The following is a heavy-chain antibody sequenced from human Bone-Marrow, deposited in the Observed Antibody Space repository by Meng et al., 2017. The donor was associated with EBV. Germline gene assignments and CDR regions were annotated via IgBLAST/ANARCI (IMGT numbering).Heavy chain of an antibody. CDR3: ARGLAVAGTSLYYFDY. J-gene: IGHJ4*02. Sequence: VRLQEAGPGLVKPSGTLSLTCAVSGGCISSSNWWRWVRQPPGKGLEWIGEIYHSGSTNYNPSLKSRVTISVDKSKNQFSLKLSSVTAADTAVYYCARGLAVAGTSLYYFDYWGQGTLVTVSS. CDR2: IYHSGST. D-gene: IGHD6-19*01. CDR1: GGCISSSNW. V-gene: IGHV4-4*02.